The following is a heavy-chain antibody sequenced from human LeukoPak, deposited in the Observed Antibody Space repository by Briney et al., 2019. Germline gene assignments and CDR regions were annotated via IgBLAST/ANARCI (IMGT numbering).Heavy chain of an antibody. CDR1: GFTVSSNY. D-gene: IGHD6-13*01. Sequence: PGGSLRLSCAASGFTVSSNYMSWVRQAPGKGLEWVSVIYSGGSTYYADSVKGRFTISRDNSKNTLYLQMNSLRAEDTAVYYCAKSSPYNSSSWVFDYWGQGTLVTVSS. V-gene: IGHV3-53*05. CDR2: IYSGGST. J-gene: IGHJ4*02. CDR3: AKSSPYNSSSWVFDY.